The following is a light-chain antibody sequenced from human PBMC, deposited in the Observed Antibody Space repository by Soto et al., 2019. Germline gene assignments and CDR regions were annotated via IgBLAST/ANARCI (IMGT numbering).Light chain of an antibody. CDR1: SSHVGGYNF. V-gene: IGLV2-14*03. Sequence: QSALTQPASVSGSPGQSITISCTGTSSHVGGYNFVSWYQQHPGKAPKFIIYDVRNRPSGVSNRFSGSRSGNTASLTISGLQAEDEADYYCSSYTSSSTVIFGGGTKLTVL. CDR3: SSYTSSSTVI. CDR2: DVR. J-gene: IGLJ2*01.